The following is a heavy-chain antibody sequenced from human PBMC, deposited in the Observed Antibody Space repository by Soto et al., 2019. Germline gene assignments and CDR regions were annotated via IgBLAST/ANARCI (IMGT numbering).Heavy chain of an antibody. Sequence: QVQLVESGGGVVQPGRSLRLSCAASGFTFSSYGMHWVRQAPGKGLEWVAVISYDGSNKYYADSVKGRFTSSRDNSKNTLYLQMNSLRAEDTDVYYCAKLIAARPTTDFDYWGQGTLVTVSS. CDR2: ISYDGSNK. CDR1: GFTFSSYG. CDR3: AKLIAARPTTDFDY. J-gene: IGHJ4*02. V-gene: IGHV3-30*18. D-gene: IGHD6-6*01.